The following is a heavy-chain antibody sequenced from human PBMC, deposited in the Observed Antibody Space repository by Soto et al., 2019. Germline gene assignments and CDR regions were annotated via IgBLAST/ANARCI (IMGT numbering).Heavy chain of an antibody. D-gene: IGHD6-13*01. V-gene: IGHV1-69*13. CDR1: GGTFSSYA. CDR3: ARDRAPARPYSSSTGRHYYGMDV. J-gene: IGHJ6*02. CDR2: IIPIFGTA. Sequence: GASVKVSCKASGGTFSSYAISWVRQAPGQGLEWMGGIIPIFGTANYAQKFQGRVTITADESTSTAYMELSSLRSEDTAVYYCARDRAPARPYSSSTGRHYYGMDVWGQGTTVTVSS.